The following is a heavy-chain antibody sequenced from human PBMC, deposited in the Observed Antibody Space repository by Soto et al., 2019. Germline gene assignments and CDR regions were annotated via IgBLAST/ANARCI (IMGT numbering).Heavy chain of an antibody. CDR1: GFTFSSYG. Sequence: QVQLVESGGGEVQPGRSLRLSCAASGFTFSSYGMHWVRQAPGKGLEWVAVISYDGSNKYYADSVKGRFTISRDNSKNTLYLQMNSLRAEDTAVYYCAKGDQGVDVWGQGTTVTVSS. CDR3: AKGDQGVDV. CDR2: ISYDGSNK. J-gene: IGHJ6*02. V-gene: IGHV3-30*18. D-gene: IGHD2-2*01.